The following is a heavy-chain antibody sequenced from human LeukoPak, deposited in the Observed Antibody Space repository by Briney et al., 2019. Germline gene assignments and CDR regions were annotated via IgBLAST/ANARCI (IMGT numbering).Heavy chain of an antibody. J-gene: IGHJ4*02. CDR3: AKKSLWSGPFDY. Sequence: LGGSLRLSCAASGFTFSSYGMHWVRQAPGKGLEWVSIITGSGGNSYYTDSVKGRFTLSRDNSKNTLFLQMNSLRAEDTAVYFCAKKSLWSGPFDYWGQGTLVTVFS. D-gene: IGHD3-3*01. CDR1: GFTFSSYG. V-gene: IGHV3-23*01. CDR2: ITGSGGNS.